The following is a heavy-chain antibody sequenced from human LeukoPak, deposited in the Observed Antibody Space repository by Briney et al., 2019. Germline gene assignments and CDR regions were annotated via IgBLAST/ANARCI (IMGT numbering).Heavy chain of an antibody. V-gene: IGHV3-13*01. Sequence: GGSPRLSCAASGFTISNYDMHWVRHKPGKGLEWVSTIHTAGDTYYPDSVKGRFAISRENAKNSLSLQMNSLRAGDTAVYYCARGDYYYSGMDVWGQGTTVTVSS. CDR1: GFTISNYD. D-gene: IGHD2-21*01. CDR2: IHTAGDT. CDR3: ARGDYYYSGMDV. J-gene: IGHJ6*02.